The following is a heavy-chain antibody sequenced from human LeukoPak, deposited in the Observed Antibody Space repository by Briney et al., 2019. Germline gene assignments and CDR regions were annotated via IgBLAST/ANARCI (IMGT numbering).Heavy chain of an antibody. V-gene: IGHV3-33*06. J-gene: IGHJ4*02. Sequence: GRSLRLSCAASGFTFSSYGTHWVRQAPGKGLEWVAVIWYDGSNKYYADSVKGRFTISRDNSKNTLYLQMNSLRAEDTAVYYCAKDLAAAGALDYWGQGTLVTVSS. CDR3: AKDLAAAGALDY. CDR2: IWYDGSNK. CDR1: GFTFSSYG. D-gene: IGHD6-13*01.